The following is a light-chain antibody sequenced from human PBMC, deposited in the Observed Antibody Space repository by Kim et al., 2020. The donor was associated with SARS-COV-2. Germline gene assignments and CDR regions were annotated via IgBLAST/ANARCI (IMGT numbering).Light chain of an antibody. Sequence: DIQMTQSPSTLSASVGDRVTITCRASQSINSRLAWYQQKPGKAPKLLIYDASSLESGVPSTFSGGGSGTEFSLTISSLQPDDFATYYCQQYASYSYTFGQGTKLEI. CDR3: QQYASYSYT. V-gene: IGKV1-5*01. J-gene: IGKJ2*01. CDR1: QSINSR. CDR2: DAS.